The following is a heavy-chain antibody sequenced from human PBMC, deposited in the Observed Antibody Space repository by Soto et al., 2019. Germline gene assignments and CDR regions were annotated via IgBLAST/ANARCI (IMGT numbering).Heavy chain of an antibody. CDR3: VRDARGCGGSCYGDDY. CDR1: GGTFSSYA. Sequence: QVQLVQSGAEVKKPGSSVKVSCKASGGTFSSYAISWVRQAPGQGLEWMGGIIPIFGTANYAQKFQGRVTITADESTSTAYMELSSLRSEDTAVYYCVRDARGCGGSCYGDDYRGQGTLVTVSS. V-gene: IGHV1-69*01. J-gene: IGHJ4*02. D-gene: IGHD2-15*01. CDR2: IIPIFGTA.